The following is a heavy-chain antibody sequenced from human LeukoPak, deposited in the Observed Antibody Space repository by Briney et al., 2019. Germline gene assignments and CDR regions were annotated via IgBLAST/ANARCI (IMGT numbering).Heavy chain of an antibody. D-gene: IGHD4/OR15-4a*01. CDR2: ISADGGST. CDR3: AKENEYGDNNPWI. Sequence: PGGSLRLSCAASGFTLSYYAMSWVRQAPGRGLEWISGISADGGSTYYADSVEGRFTISRDNSKNTLYVQMNSLRAEDTAVYYCAKENEYGDNNPWIWGQGTMVTVSS. V-gene: IGHV3-23*01. CDR1: GFTLSYYA. J-gene: IGHJ3*02.